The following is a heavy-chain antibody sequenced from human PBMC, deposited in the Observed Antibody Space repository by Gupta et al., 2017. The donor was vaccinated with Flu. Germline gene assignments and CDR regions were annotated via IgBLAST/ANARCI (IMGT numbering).Heavy chain of an antibody. CDR1: GFTFDDYA. Sequence: EVQLVESGGGLVQPGRSLRLSCAASGFTFDDYAMHWVRQAPGKGLEWVSGISWNSGSIGYADSVKGRFTISRDNAKNSLYLQMNSLRAEDTALYYCAKAPKEYYYYYGMDVWGQGTTVTVSS. J-gene: IGHJ6*02. CDR2: ISWNSGSI. V-gene: IGHV3-9*01. CDR3: AKAPKEYYYYYGMDV.